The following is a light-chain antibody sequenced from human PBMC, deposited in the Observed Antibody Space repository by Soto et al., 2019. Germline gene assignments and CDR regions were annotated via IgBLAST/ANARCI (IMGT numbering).Light chain of an antibody. Sequence: VRAKSSGTVSLAPGEKATLSCRASQSVTSSDLAWYQQKPGQAPRLLIYGVSTRATGISARFSGGGSVTEFTLTISSLQSEDFAVYYCQQYEKWPPSITFGQGTRLEI. CDR2: GVS. CDR1: QSVTSSD. V-gene: IGKV3-15*01. J-gene: IGKJ5*01. CDR3: QQYEKWPPSIT.